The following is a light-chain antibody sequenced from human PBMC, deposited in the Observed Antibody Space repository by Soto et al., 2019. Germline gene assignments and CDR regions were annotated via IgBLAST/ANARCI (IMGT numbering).Light chain of an antibody. CDR3: QQYGSSPYP. CDR2: GAF. J-gene: IGKJ5*01. CDR1: QSVSSN. Sequence: EILVTQSPVTLSLSKGERATLSCRASQSVSSNLAWYQQKPGQAPSLLIYGAFTRATGIPARFSGTGSGTDFTLTISRLEPEDFAVYYCQQYGSSPYPFGQGTRLEIK. V-gene: IGKV3-20*01.